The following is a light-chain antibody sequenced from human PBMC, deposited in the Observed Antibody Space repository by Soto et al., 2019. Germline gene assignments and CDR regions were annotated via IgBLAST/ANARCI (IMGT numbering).Light chain of an antibody. J-gene: IGKJ3*01. V-gene: IGKV1-39*01. CDR1: QSISSY. CDR2: AAS. Sequence: DIQMTQSPSSLSPSVGDRVTITCRASQSISSYLNWYQQKPGKAPKLMIYAASSLQSGVPSRFSGSGSGTDFTLTISCLQPEDFATYYCQQSYSTPHTFGPGTKVDIK. CDR3: QQSYSTPHT.